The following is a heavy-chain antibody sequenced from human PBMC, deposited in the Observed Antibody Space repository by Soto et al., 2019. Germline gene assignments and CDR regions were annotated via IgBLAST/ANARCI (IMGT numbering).Heavy chain of an antibody. CDR2: ISPTGDDT. J-gene: IGHJ5*01. Sequence: PGGSLRLSCAASGLIFSSYAMTWVRQTPGKRLEWLSRISPTGDDTFYADSVKGRFTISRDNSKNTLYLQMSSLTAEDTAVYFCAKSTSWYDSWGRGTLVTVSS. CDR3: AKSTSWYDS. CDR1: GLIFSSYA. V-gene: IGHV3-23*01. D-gene: IGHD2-2*01.